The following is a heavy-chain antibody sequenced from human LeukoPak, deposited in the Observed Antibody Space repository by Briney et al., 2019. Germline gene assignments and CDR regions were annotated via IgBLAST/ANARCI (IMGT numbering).Heavy chain of an antibody. CDR3: ARGPEDCSGGSCPFDY. V-gene: IGHV4-39*07. J-gene: IGHJ4*02. D-gene: IGHD2-15*01. Sequence: SETLSLTCTVSGGSIRSSSFYWGWIRQPPGKGLEWIGNIYHSGRTYYNPSLKSRVTISVDTSKNQFSLKLSSVTAADTAVYYCARGPEDCSGGSCPFDYWGQGTLVTVSS. CDR2: IYHSGRT. CDR1: GGSIRSSSFY.